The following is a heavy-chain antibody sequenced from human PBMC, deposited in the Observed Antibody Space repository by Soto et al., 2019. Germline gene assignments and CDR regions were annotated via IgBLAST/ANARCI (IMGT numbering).Heavy chain of an antibody. CDR2: IYPGDSET. CDR1: GYTFTNYW. V-gene: IGHV5-51*01. D-gene: IGHD3-10*01. Sequence: GESLKISCKGSGYTFTNYWIGWVRQMPGKGLEWMGIIYPGDSETRYSPSFQGQVTMSADKSISTAYLQWSSLKASDSAMYYCARTYYYGAGTLDYWGQGTLVTGSS. CDR3: ARTYYYGAGTLDY. J-gene: IGHJ4*02.